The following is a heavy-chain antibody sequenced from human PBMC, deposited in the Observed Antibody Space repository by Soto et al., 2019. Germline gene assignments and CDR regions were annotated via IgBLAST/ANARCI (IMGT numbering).Heavy chain of an antibody. V-gene: IGHV4-39*01. CDR3: AKTKQDSTWYALDV. D-gene: IGHD4-4*01. Sequence: QLQLQESSPGLVKPSETLSLTCTVSGGSIDRSNYYWAWIRQSPGKGLEWVGNIYYSGSTYYNLSLKSRLTISVDTSQNQFSLRLSSVTAADTAVYYCAKTKQDSTWYALDVWGQGTTVTVSS. CDR1: GGSIDRSNYY. CDR2: IYYSGST. J-gene: IGHJ6*02.